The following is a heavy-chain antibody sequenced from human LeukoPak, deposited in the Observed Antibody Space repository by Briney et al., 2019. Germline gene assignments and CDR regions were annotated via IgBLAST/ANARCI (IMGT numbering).Heavy chain of an antibody. V-gene: IGHV1-18*01. Sequence: GASVKVSCKASGYTFTSFGISWVRQAPRQGLEWMGWISAYNGNTNYAQKLQGRVTMTTDTSTSTAYRELRSLRSDDTAVYYCATDGGPYPLWGQGTMVTVSS. D-gene: IGHD2-2*01. CDR1: GYTFTSFG. CDR3: ATDGGPYPL. CDR2: ISAYNGNT. J-gene: IGHJ3*01.